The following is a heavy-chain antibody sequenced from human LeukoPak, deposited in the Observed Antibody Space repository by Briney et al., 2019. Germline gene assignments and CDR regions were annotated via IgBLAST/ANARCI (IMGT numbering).Heavy chain of an antibody. Sequence: PGGSLRLSCAASGFTFSSYDMNWVRQAPGKGLEWVSYISGSGGTIYYADSVKGRFTISRDNANNSLYLQMNSLRAGDTAVYYCARGALKCDPCFFDRWGQGTLVTVSS. V-gene: IGHV3-48*03. CDR2: ISGSGGTI. D-gene: IGHD2-21*01. CDR3: ARGALKCDPCFFDR. CDR1: GFTFSSYD. J-gene: IGHJ4*02.